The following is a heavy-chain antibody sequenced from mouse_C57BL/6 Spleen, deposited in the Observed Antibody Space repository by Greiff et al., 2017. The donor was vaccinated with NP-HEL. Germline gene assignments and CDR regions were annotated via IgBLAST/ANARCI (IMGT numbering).Heavy chain of an antibody. CDR2: IWTGGGT. Sequence: QVQLKESGPGLVAPSQSLSITCTVSGFSLTSYAISWVRQPPGKGLEWLGVIWTGGGTNYNSALKSRLSISKDNSKSQVFLKMNSLQTDDTARDYCASLYYGNYPYAMDYWGQGTSVTVSS. D-gene: IGHD2-1*01. J-gene: IGHJ4*01. V-gene: IGHV2-9-1*01. CDR3: ASLYYGNYPYAMDY. CDR1: GFSLTSYA.